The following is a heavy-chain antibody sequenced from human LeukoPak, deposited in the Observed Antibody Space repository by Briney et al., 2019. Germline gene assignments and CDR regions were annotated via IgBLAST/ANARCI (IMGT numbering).Heavy chain of an antibody. D-gene: IGHD3-22*01. Sequence: SETLSLTCAAYGGSFSGYYRSWIRQPPGKGLEWIGEINHSGSTNYNPSLKSRVTISVDTSKNRFSLKLSSVTAADTAVYYCASHYDSSGYIDYWGQGTLVTVSS. CDR1: GGSFSGYY. CDR2: INHSGST. J-gene: IGHJ4*02. V-gene: IGHV4-34*01. CDR3: ASHYDSSGYIDY.